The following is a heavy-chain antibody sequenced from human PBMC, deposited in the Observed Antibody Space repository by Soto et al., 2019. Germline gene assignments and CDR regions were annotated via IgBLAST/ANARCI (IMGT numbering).Heavy chain of an antibody. J-gene: IGHJ4*02. CDR1: GFTFSAYA. CDR3: TKDRQSIIIPSAIGYFDF. CDR2: ISYDGSNK. D-gene: IGHD1-20*01. Sequence: QVQLVESGGGVVQPGRSLRLSCAASGFTFSAYAMHWVRQAPGKGLEWVAVISYDGSNKYYAVSVKDRFSISRDKDTLFRQMNSLRPEDTAVYFCTKDRQSIIIPSAIGYFDFWGQGSLVTVSS. V-gene: IGHV3-30*18.